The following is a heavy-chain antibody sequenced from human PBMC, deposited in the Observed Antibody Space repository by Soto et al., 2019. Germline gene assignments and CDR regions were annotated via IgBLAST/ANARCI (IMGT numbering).Heavy chain of an antibody. CDR1: GGSISSYY. CDR2: IYYSGST. Sequence: PSETLSLTCTVSGGSISSYYWSWIRQPPGKGLEWIGYIYYSGSTNYNPSLKSRVTISVDTSKNQFSLKLSSVTAADTAVYYCAREDCSGGSCYAGPEGVGGFDPWGQGTLVTVSS. D-gene: IGHD2-15*01. CDR3: AREDCSGGSCYAGPEGVGGFDP. J-gene: IGHJ5*02. V-gene: IGHV4-59*01.